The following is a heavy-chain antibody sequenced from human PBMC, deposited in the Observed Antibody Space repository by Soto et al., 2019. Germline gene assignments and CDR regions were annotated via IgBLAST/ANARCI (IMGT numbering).Heavy chain of an antibody. J-gene: IGHJ3*02. CDR1: GDSISNYY. CDR2: IYCSGST. D-gene: IGHD6-13*01. V-gene: IGHV4-59*08. CDR3: ARHLRVGSSWYLGAFDI. Sequence: SETLSLTCTVSGDSISNYYWSWIRQPPGKGLEWIGYIYCSGSTNYNPSLKSRVTISVDTSKNQFSLKLSSVTAADTAVYYCARHLRVGSSWYLGAFDIWGQGTMVTVSS.